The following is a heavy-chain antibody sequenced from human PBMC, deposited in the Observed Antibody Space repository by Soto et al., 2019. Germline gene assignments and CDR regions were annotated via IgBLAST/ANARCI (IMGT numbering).Heavy chain of an antibody. CDR2: ISGSGGST. Sequence: PGGSLRLSCAASGFTFSSYAMSWVRQAPGKGLEWVSAISGSGGSTYYADSVKGRFTISRDNSKNTLYPQMNSLRAEDTAVYYCAKSNEAPNCSSTSCYDFDYWGQGTLVTVSS. CDR1: GFTFSSYA. J-gene: IGHJ4*02. CDR3: AKSNEAPNCSSTSCYDFDY. V-gene: IGHV3-23*01. D-gene: IGHD2-2*01.